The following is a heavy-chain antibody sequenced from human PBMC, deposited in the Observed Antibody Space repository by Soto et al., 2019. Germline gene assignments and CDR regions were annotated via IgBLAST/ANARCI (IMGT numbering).Heavy chain of an antibody. CDR1: GFTFTSYG. J-gene: IGHJ6*04. CDR3: VKALSSSWPYCGMDV. CDR2: ISYDGSNK. V-gene: IGHV3-30*18. Sequence: QVLLVESGGGVVQPGRSLRLSCAASGFTFTSYGMHWVRQAPGKGLEWVAVISYDGSNKYFADSVQGRSIISRDNSKDMVYLEMNSLRTEDTAVYYCVKALSSSWPYCGMDVWGEGTTVTVSS. D-gene: IGHD6-13*01.